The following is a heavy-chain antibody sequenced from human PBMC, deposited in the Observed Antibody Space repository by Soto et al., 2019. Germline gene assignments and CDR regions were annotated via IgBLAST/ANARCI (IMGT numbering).Heavy chain of an antibody. Sequence: EVRLVESGGGLVKPGGSLRLSCAASGFTFSDAWMNWVRQAPGKGLEWVGHVTTKTDGETTEYAAFVKGRFSISRDDSTNTLFLQMTSLETDDTAMYYCTTLGPYWGQGTLVTVSS. CDR3: TTLGPY. V-gene: IGHV3-15*07. CDR1: GFTFSDAW. J-gene: IGHJ4*02. CDR2: VTTKTDGETT.